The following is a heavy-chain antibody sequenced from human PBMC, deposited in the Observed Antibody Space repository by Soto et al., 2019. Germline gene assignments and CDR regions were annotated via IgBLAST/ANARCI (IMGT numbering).Heavy chain of an antibody. CDR2: INPNSGGT. D-gene: IGHD1-1*01. CDR1: GYTFTGYH. Sequence: QVQLVQSGAEVKKPGASVKVSCKGSGYTFTGYHMHWVRQAPGQGLELMGWINPNSGGTNYAQKFQGRVTMTRDTSISTAYMELSRLRSDDTAVYYCAGSGWRGNHNLDYWGQGTLVTVSS. J-gene: IGHJ4*02. V-gene: IGHV1-2*02. CDR3: AGSGWRGNHNLDY.